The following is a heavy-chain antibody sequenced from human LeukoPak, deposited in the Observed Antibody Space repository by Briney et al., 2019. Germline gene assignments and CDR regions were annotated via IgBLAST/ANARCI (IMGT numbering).Heavy chain of an antibody. D-gene: IGHD1-14*01. Sequence: PGGSLRLSCVASGFTFSRNVMSWVRQAPGKGLEWVSLIYSDDRAFYADSVKGRFTISRNNSKNTLFLQMRSLKPEDTAIYYCARDLAGFQEPRYYYYMDVWGKGTTVTVSS. CDR3: ARDLAGFQEPRYYYYMDV. CDR1: GFTFSRNV. J-gene: IGHJ6*03. V-gene: IGHV3-66*02. CDR2: IYSDDRA.